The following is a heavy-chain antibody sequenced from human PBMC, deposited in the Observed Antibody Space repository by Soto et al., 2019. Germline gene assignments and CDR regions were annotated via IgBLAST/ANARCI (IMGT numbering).Heavy chain of an antibody. V-gene: IGHV3-53*01. CDR3: ARASFYDILTGYNPAPFDY. Sequence: GSLRLSCAASGFTVSSNYMSWVRQAPGKGLEWVSVIYSGGSTYYADSVKGRFTISRDNSKNTLYLQMNSLRAEDTAVYYCARASFYDILTGYNPAPFDYWGQGTLVTVSS. J-gene: IGHJ4*02. CDR2: IYSGGST. D-gene: IGHD3-9*01. CDR1: GFTVSSNY.